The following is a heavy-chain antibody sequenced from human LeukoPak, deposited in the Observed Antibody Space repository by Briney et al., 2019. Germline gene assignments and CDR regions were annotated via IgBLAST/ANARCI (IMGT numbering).Heavy chain of an antibody. Sequence: GGSLRLSCAASGFTFSSYSMNWVRQAPGKGLEWVSYISSSSSTIYYADSVKGRFTISRDNAKNSLYPQMNSLRAEDTAVYYCARVEDYDILTGFDYWGQGTLVTVSS. CDR1: GFTFSSYS. J-gene: IGHJ4*02. CDR2: ISSSSSTI. CDR3: ARVEDYDILTGFDY. V-gene: IGHV3-48*01. D-gene: IGHD3-9*01.